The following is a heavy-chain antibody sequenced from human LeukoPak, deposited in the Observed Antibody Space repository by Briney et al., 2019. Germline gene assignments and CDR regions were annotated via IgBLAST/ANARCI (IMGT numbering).Heavy chain of an antibody. J-gene: IGHJ4*02. V-gene: IGHV3-21*01. CDR1: GFIFSNYA. Sequence: GGSLRLSCAASGFIFSNYAMSWVRQAPGKGLEWVSSISSSSSYIYYADSVKGRFTISRDNAKNSLYLQMNSLRAEDTAVYYCASPDPDYWGQGTLVTVSS. CDR3: ASPDPDY. CDR2: ISSSSSYI.